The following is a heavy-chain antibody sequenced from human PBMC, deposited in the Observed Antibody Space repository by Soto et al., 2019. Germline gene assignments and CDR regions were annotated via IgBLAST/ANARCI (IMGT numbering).Heavy chain of an antibody. CDR2: IYHSGST. CDR1: GGSISSSNW. Sequence: SETLSLTCAVSGGSISSSNWWSWVRQPPGKGLEWIGEIYHSGSTNYNPSLKSRVTISVDKSKNQFSLKLSSVTAADTAVYYCVKEAYSYGYFDYWGQGTLVTVSS. D-gene: IGHD5-18*01. CDR3: VKEAYSYGYFDY. J-gene: IGHJ4*02. V-gene: IGHV4-4*02.